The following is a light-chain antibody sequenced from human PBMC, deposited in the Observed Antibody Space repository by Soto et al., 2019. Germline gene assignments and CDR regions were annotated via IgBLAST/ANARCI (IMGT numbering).Light chain of an antibody. CDR2: DAS. Sequence: EIVLTQSPDTLSLSPGERATLSCRASQSVRSERLAWYQQKRGQAPTLLIFDASSRASGTPERFSGSGSGTDFTLTISSLEPEDFAVYYCQQRSNWLITFGQGTRLEI. CDR1: QSVRSER. J-gene: IGKJ5*01. CDR3: QQRSNWLIT. V-gene: IGKV3-11*01.